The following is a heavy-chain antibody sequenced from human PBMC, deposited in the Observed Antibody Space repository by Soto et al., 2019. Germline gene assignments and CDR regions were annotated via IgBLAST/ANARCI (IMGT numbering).Heavy chain of an antibody. V-gene: IGHV4-34*01. Sequence: SETLSLTCAVYGGSFSGYYCSWIRQPPGKGLEWIGEINHSGSTNYNPSLKSRVTISVDTSKNQFSLKLSSVTAADTAVYYCVTFVVVSAYFDYWGQGTLVTVSS. CDR2: INHSGST. J-gene: IGHJ4*02. D-gene: IGHD2-15*01. CDR3: VTFVVVSAYFDY. CDR1: GGSFSGYY.